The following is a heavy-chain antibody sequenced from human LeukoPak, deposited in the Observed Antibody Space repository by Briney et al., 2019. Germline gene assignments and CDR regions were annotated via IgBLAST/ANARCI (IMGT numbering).Heavy chain of an antibody. V-gene: IGHV3-43*02. J-gene: IGHJ4*02. D-gene: IGHD6-19*01. CDR2: ISGSGDSR. CDR3: ARESDSSGWYDY. CDR1: GFTFSSCA. Sequence: GGSLRLSCAASGFTFSSCAMSWVRQAPGKGLEWVSLISGSGDSRYYADSVKGRFTISRDNSKNSLYLQMSSLRSEDTALYYCARESDSSGWYDYWGQGTLVTVSS.